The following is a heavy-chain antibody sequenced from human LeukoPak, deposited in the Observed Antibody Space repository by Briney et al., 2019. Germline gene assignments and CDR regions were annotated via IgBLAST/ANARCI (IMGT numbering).Heavy chain of an antibody. Sequence: NASETLSLTCDVSGDSISSGGYSWSWIRQPPGKGLEWIGYIYSNANTKYNPSLKSRVTMSVDTSQNQFSLKLSSVTAADTAVYYCARDLGFGVVDLGYWGQGILVTVSS. J-gene: IGHJ4*02. CDR3: ARDLGFGVVDLGY. V-gene: IGHV4-30-4*07. CDR2: IYSNANT. D-gene: IGHD3-16*01. CDR1: GDSISSGGYS.